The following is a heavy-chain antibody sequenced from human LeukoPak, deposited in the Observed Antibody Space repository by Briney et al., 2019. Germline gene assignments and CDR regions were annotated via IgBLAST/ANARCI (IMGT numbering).Heavy chain of an antibody. CDR2: IFHSGSI. CDR1: GYSISSGYY. D-gene: IGHD3-22*01. V-gene: IGHV4-38-2*01. J-gene: IGHJ3*01. Sequence: SETLSLTCGVSGYSISSGYYWGWIRQSPEKGLEWIATIFHSGSIYYNPSLESRVTLSVDTSKNQFTLKLSSVTAADTAVYYCARMGVSYYYDSSTYYPAAFDVWGQGTMVSVSS. CDR3: ARMGVSYYYDSSTYYPAAFDV.